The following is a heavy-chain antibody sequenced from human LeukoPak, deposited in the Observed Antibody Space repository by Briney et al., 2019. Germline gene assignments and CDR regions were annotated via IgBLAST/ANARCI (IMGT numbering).Heavy chain of an antibody. V-gene: IGHV4-59*01. CDR3: ARVVTVSYWYFDL. CDR1: GGSISTYY. J-gene: IGHJ2*01. D-gene: IGHD4-17*01. CDR2: IHNSGNT. Sequence: SETLSLTCTVSGGSISTYYWSWIRQPPGKGLEWIGYIHNSGNTNYNPSLKSRVTISVDTSKNHFSLKLSSVTAADTAVYYCARVVTVSYWYFDLWGRGTLVTVSS.